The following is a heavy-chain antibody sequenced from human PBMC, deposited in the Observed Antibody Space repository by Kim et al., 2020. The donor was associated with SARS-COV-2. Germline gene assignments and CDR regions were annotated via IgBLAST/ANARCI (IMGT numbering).Heavy chain of an antibody. CDR1: GFTFSSYG. D-gene: IGHD1-7*01. CDR2: ISYDGSNK. Sequence: GGSLRLSCAASGFTFSSYGMHWVRQAPGKGLEWVAVISYDGSNKYYADSVKGRFTISRDNSKNTLYLQMNSLRAEDTAVYYCAKLPMEYNWNYAAFDIWG. CDR3: AKLPMEYNWNYAAFDI. J-gene: IGHJ3*02. V-gene: IGHV3-30*18.